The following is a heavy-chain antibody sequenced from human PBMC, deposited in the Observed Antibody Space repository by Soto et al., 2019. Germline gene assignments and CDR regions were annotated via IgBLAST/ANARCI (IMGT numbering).Heavy chain of an antibody. Sequence: GGSLRLSCAASGFTFSSYSMNWVRQAPGKGLEWVSSISSSSSYIYYADSVKGRFTISRDNAKNSLYLQMNSLRAEDTAVYYGARAPYCSGGSCHNWFDPWGQGTLVTVSS. J-gene: IGHJ5*02. CDR3: ARAPYCSGGSCHNWFDP. CDR2: ISSSSSYI. CDR1: GFTFSSYS. D-gene: IGHD2-15*01. V-gene: IGHV3-21*01.